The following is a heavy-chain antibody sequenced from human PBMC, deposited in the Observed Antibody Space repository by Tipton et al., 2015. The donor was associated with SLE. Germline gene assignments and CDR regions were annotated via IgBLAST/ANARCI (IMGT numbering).Heavy chain of an antibody. CDR3: VRAASTVTTSMFDY. J-gene: IGHJ4*02. V-gene: IGHV3-7*03. D-gene: IGHD4-17*01. CDR2: IKQDGSEK. Sequence: SLRLSCSASGFTFSNYEMNWVRRAPGKGLEWVANIKQDGSEKYYADSVKGRFTISRDDAKKSLYLQMNSLRAEDTALYYCVRAASTVTTSMFDYWGPGTLVTVSS. CDR1: GFTFSNYE.